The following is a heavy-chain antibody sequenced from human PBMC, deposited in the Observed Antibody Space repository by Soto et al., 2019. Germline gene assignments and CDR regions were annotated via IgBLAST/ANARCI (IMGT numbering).Heavy chain of an antibody. Sequence: ASVTVSCKASGYTFTSYYMHWVRQAPGQGLEWMGIINPSGGNTGYAQKFQGRVTMTRNTSISTAYMELSSLRSEDTAVYYCARGYCSGGSCSPVADYWGQGTLVTVSS. D-gene: IGHD2-15*01. CDR1: GYTFTSYY. J-gene: IGHJ4*02. CDR3: ARGYCSGGSCSPVADY. CDR2: INPSGGNT. V-gene: IGHV1-46*01.